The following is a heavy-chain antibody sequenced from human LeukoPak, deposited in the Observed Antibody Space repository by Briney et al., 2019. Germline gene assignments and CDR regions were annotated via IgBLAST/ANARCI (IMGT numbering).Heavy chain of an antibody. V-gene: IGHV3-21*01. J-gene: IGHJ4*02. Sequence: GGSLRLSCAASGFTFSSNSMNWVRQAPGKGREGVSSISSSSSYIYYADSVKGPFTIARDNAKNSLYLQMNSLRAEDTAVYYCERGESGSYYDWGQGTLVTVSS. CDR1: GFTFSSNS. D-gene: IGHD1-26*01. CDR2: ISSSSSYI. CDR3: ERGESGSYYD.